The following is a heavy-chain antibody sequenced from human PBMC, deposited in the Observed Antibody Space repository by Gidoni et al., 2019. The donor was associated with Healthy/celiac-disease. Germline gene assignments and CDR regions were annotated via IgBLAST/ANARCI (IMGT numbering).Heavy chain of an antibody. Sequence: EVQLVESGGGLVQPGGSLRLSCAASGFTFSSYEMNWVRQAPGKGLEWVSYISSSGSTIYYADSVKGRFTISRDNAKNSLYLQMNSLRAEDTAVYYCARGHDFWSGPQEPNWFDPWGQGTLVTVSS. V-gene: IGHV3-48*03. J-gene: IGHJ5*02. D-gene: IGHD3-3*01. CDR2: ISSSGSTI. CDR3: ARGHDFWSGPQEPNWFDP. CDR1: GFTFSSYE.